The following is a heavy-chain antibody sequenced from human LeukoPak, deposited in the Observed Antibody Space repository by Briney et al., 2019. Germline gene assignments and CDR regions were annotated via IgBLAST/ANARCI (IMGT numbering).Heavy chain of an antibody. D-gene: IGHD3-22*01. V-gene: IGHV1-8*01. CDR2: MNPNSGNT. J-gene: IGHJ5*02. CDR1: GYTFTSYD. Sequence: ASVKVSCKASGYTFTSYDINWVRQATGQGLEWMGWMNPNSGNTGYAQKFQGRVTMTRNTSISTAYMELSSLRSEDTAVYYCARGRRAQPQPKYYDSSGPICWFDPWGQGTLVTVSS. CDR3: ARGRRAQPQPKYYDSSGPICWFDP.